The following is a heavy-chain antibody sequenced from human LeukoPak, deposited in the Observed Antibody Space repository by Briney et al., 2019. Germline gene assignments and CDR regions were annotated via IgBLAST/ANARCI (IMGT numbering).Heavy chain of an antibody. CDR3: ARDPYMVRGVLFDY. CDR2: IKQDGSEK. CDR1: GFTFSSYW. V-gene: IGHV3-7*04. J-gene: IGHJ4*02. D-gene: IGHD3-10*01. Sequence: GGSLRLSCAASGFTFSSYWMNWVRQAPGKGLEWVANIKQDGSEKYYVDSVKGRFTISRDNAQNSLYLQMNSLRAEDTAVYYCARDPYMVRGVLFDYWGQGILVTVSS.